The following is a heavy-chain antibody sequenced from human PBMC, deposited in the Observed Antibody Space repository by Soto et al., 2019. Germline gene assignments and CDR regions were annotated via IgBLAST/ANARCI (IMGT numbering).Heavy chain of an antibody. D-gene: IGHD5-18*01. CDR2: ISYDGSNK. Sequence: QVQLVESGGGVVQPGRSLRLSCAASGFTFSSYGMHWVRQAPGKGLEWVAVISYDGSNKYYADSVKGRFTISRDNSKHPLYRQMSSLRAEETAVYYCAKTRRWIQLWAVDYWGQGTLVTVSS. J-gene: IGHJ4*02. CDR3: AKTRRWIQLWAVDY. V-gene: IGHV3-30*18. CDR1: GFTFSSYG.